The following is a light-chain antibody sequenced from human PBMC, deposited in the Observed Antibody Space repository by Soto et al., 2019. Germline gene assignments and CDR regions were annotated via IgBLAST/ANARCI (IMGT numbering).Light chain of an antibody. CDR1: SGHSSYI. J-gene: IGLJ3*02. Sequence: QSVLTQSSSASASLGSSVKLTCTLSSGHSSYIIAWHQQQPGKAPRYLMKLEGSGSYNQVSGVPDRFSGSSAGADRYLTISNLQFEDEADYYCETCYSNWVLGGRTKLPVL. CDR2: LEGSGSY. V-gene: IGLV4-60*02. CDR3: ETCYSNWV.